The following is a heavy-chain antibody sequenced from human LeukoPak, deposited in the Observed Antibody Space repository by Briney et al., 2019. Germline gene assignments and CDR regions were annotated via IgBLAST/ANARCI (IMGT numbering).Heavy chain of an antibody. CDR3: ARVSIVGAVHDAFDI. J-gene: IGHJ3*02. D-gene: IGHD1-26*01. CDR1: GGSISSYY. V-gene: IGHV4-59*01. Sequence: SETLSLTCTVSGGSISSYYWSWIRQPPGKGLEWIGYIYYSGSTNYNPSLKSRVTISVDTSKNQFSLTLSSVTAADTAVYYCARVSIVGAVHDAFDIWGQGTMVTVSS. CDR2: IYYSGST.